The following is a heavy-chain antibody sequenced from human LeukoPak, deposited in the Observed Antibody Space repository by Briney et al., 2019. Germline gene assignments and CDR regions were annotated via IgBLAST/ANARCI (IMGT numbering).Heavy chain of an antibody. CDR1: GGSISGYH. J-gene: IGHJ5*02. CDR3: ARKTYCSGGRCYGENWFDP. D-gene: IGHD2-15*01. V-gene: IGHV4-59*08. Sequence: SETLSLTCTVTGGSISGYHWNWIRQSPGKGLEWIANIYYTGNADYNPSLKSRITISVDTSKNEISLILSSVTAADTAVYYCARKTYCSGGRCYGENWFDPWGQGTLVTVSS. CDR2: IYYTGNA.